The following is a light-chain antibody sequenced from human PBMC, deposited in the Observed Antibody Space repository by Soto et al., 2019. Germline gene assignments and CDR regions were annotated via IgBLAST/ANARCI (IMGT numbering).Light chain of an antibody. V-gene: IGKV3-20*01. J-gene: IGKJ5*01. CDR1: QSVSNY. CDR2: DAS. CDR3: QQYGSSPPSST. Sequence: ETVLTQSPATLSLSPGENAILSGSASQSVSNYLAWYQQKPGQAPRLLIYDASNRATGIPDRFSGRGSGTDFTLTISRLEPEDFAVYYCQQYGSSPPSSTFGQGTRLEI.